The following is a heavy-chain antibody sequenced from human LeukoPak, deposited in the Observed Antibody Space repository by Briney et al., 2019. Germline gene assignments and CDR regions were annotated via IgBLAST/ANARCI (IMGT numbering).Heavy chain of an antibody. CDR2: ISGSGGST. Sequence: GGSLRLSCAASGFTFSSYAMSWVRQAPGKGLEWVSAISGSGGSTYYADSVKGRFTISRDNSKNTLYLQMNSLRAEDTAVYCCANGYSSGSFGFDYWGQGTLVTVSS. J-gene: IGHJ4*02. CDR1: GFTFSSYA. D-gene: IGHD6-19*01. CDR3: ANGYSSGSFGFDY. V-gene: IGHV3-23*01.